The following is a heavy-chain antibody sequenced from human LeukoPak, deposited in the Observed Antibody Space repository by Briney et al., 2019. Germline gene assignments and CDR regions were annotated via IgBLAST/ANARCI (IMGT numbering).Heavy chain of an antibody. CDR3: ARDLFSSSWYVIVYYYGMDV. D-gene: IGHD6-13*01. CDR2: INPNSGGT. V-gene: IGHV1-2*02. J-gene: IGHJ6*02. Sequence: ASVKVSCKASGYTFTGYYMHWVRQAPGQGLEWMGWINPNSGGTNYAQKFQGRVTMTRDTSLSTAYMELSRLRSDDTAVYYCARDLFSSSWYVIVYYYGMDVWGQGTTVTVSS. CDR1: GYTFTGYY.